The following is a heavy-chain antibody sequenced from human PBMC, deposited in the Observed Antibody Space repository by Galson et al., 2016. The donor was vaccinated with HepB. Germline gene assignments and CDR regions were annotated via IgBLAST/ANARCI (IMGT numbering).Heavy chain of an antibody. D-gene: IGHD2-15*01. CDR3: ARVVSCSGGTCPTVYYYYGTDV. CDR2: ISISSTYI. Sequence: RLSCAASGFTFSSYSMIWVRQAPGKGLEWVSSISISSTYIYYADSVRGRFTISRDNAENSLHLQMNSLRAEETAVYYCARVVSCSGGTCPTVYYYYGTDVWGQGTTVTVSS. J-gene: IGHJ6*02. CDR1: GFTFSSYS. V-gene: IGHV3-21*01.